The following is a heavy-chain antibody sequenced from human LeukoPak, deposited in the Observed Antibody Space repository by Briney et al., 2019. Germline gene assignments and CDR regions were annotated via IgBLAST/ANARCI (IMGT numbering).Heavy chain of an antibody. CDR3: ARDPSHVIEAYCGGDCYWRYYYYGMDV. CDR2: ISAYNGNP. V-gene: IGHV1-18*01. J-gene: IGHJ6*02. D-gene: IGHD2-21*02. Sequence: ASVKVSCKASGYTFTSYGISWVRQAPGQGLEWMGWISAYNGNPNYAQKLQGRVTMTTDTSTSTAYMELRSLRSDDTAVYYCARDPSHVIEAYCGGDCYWRYYYYGMDVWGQGTTVTVSS. CDR1: GYTFTSYG.